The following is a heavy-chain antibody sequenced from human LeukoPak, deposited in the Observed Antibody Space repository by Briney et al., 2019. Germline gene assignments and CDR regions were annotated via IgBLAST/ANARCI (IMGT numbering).Heavy chain of an antibody. CDR3: AKDKIVVAGNFGY. D-gene: IGHD3-22*01. Sequence: GGSLRLSCAASGLTLSTYAMSWVRQAPGKGLEWVSAISGGGGSTYYADSVKGRFIISRDNSKNTLYLQMNSLRAEDTAVYYCAKDKIVVAGNFGYWGQGTLVTVSS. CDR1: GLTLSTYA. CDR2: ISGGGGST. V-gene: IGHV3-23*01. J-gene: IGHJ4*02.